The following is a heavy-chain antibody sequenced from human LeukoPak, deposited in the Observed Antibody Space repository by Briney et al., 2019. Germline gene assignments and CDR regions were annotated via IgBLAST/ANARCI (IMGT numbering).Heavy chain of an antibody. D-gene: IGHD6-13*01. V-gene: IGHV3-30*03. Sequence: GGSLRLSCAASEFTFSSYGMHWVRQAPGKGLEWVAVISYDGSNKYYADSVKGRFTISRDNAKNSLYLQMNSLRAEDTAVYYCARGRYSSSWYLDYWGQGTLVTVSS. CDR1: EFTFSSYG. CDR3: ARGRYSSSWYLDY. CDR2: ISYDGSNK. J-gene: IGHJ4*02.